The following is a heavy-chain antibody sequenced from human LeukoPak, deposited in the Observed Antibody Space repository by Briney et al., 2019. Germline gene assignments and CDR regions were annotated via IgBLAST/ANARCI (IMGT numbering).Heavy chain of an antibody. V-gene: IGHV1-8*03. CDR3: ARGRDWLRWFDP. Sequence: GASVKVSCKASGYTFTSYDINWVRQATGQGLEWLGWMNPNSGNTGYAQKFQGRVTITRNTSISTAYMELSSLTSDDTAVYYWARGRDWLRWFDPWGQGTLVTVSS. J-gene: IGHJ5*02. D-gene: IGHD3/OR15-3a*01. CDR1: GYTFTSYD. CDR2: MNPNSGNT.